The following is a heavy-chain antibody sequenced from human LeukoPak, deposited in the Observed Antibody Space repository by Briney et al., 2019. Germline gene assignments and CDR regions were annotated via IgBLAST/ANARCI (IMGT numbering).Heavy chain of an antibody. J-gene: IGHJ4*02. Sequence: GGSLRLSCAASGFSFSSHAMHWVRQAPGKGLEWVAVISHDGSDKEYADSVKGRLTISRDNSKNTLYMEVNSLRVDDTAVFYCARDDLINWGQGTLVTVSS. CDR3: ARDDLIN. CDR2: ISHDGSDK. CDR1: GFSFSSHA. D-gene: IGHD3/OR15-3a*01. V-gene: IGHV3-30-3*01.